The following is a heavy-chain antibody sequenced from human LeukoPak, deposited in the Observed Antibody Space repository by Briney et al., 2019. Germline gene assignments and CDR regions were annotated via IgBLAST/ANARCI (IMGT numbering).Heavy chain of an antibody. CDR2: IIPIFGTA. D-gene: IGHD4-17*01. V-gene: IGHV1-69*06. J-gene: IGHJ6*03. CDR3: ASPGYGDLNYYYYYMDV. CDR1: GGTFSSYA. Sequence: SVKVSCKASGGTFSSYAISWVRQAPGQGLERMGGIIPIFGTANYAQKFQGRVTITADKSTSTAYMELSSLRSEDTAVYYCASPGYGDLNYYYYYMDVWGKGTTVTVSS.